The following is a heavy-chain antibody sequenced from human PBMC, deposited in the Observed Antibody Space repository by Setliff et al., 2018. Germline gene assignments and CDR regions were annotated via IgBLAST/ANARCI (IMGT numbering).Heavy chain of an antibody. CDR2: IYIGGSA. CDR1: GGSISSYY. CDR3: AREQWLDPPGYYYMDV. Sequence: ETLSLTCTVSGGSISSYYWSWIRQSAGKGLEWIGHIYIGGSANYNPSLKSRVTMSIGTSKNQFSLKLNSVTAADMAVYYCAREQWLDPPGYYYMDVWAKGTTVTVSS. D-gene: IGHD6-19*01. J-gene: IGHJ6*03. V-gene: IGHV4-4*07.